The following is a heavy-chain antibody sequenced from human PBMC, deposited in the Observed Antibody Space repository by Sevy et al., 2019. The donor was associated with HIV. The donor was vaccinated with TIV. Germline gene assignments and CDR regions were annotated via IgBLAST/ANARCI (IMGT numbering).Heavy chain of an antibody. D-gene: IGHD3-3*01. V-gene: IGHV3-64D*09. CDR2: ISSSGSSA. Sequence: GGSLRLSCSASGFTFSGSALHWVRQAPGKGLEYVSVISSSGSSAYYAESVRGRFTISRDNSKNTLYLQMRSLRVEDTVVYYCVKDSIFYDSSSGYRPFYYYGMDVWGQGTSVTVSS. CDR1: GFTFSGSA. J-gene: IGHJ6*02. CDR3: VKDSIFYDSSSGYRPFYYYGMDV.